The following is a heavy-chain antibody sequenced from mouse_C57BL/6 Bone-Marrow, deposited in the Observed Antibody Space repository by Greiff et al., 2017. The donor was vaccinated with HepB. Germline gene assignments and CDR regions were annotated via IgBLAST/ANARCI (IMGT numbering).Heavy chain of an antibody. CDR1: GFTFSDYG. Sequence: DVHLVESGGGLVKPGGSLKLSCAASGFTFSDYGMHWVRQAPEKGLEWVAYISSGSSTIYYADTVKGRFTISRDNAKNTLFLQMTSLRSEDTAMYYCATYGYDAMDYWGQGTSVTVSS. CDR2: ISSGSSTI. CDR3: ATYGYDAMDY. V-gene: IGHV5-17*01. D-gene: IGHD2-10*02. J-gene: IGHJ4*01.